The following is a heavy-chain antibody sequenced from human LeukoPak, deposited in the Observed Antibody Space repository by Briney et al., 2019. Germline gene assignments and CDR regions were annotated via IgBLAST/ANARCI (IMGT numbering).Heavy chain of an antibody. V-gene: IGHV3-30*18. CDR1: RFTFSSYG. CDR2: TSFDGSKK. D-gene: IGHD5-18*01. Sequence: PGGSLRLSCAASRFTFSSYGMHWVRQAPGKGLEGVALTSFDGSKKYYADSVKGRFSISRDNSKNTLYLQMNSLIPDDTAVYYCAKGRQQWWTFDALDIWGQGTMVTVS. J-gene: IGHJ3*02. CDR3: AKGRQQWWTFDALDI.